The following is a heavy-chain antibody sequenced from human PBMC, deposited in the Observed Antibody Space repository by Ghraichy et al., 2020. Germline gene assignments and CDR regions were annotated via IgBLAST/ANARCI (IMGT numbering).Heavy chain of an antibody. D-gene: IGHD1-26*01. CDR1: GGTFSSYA. CDR2: IIPIFGTA. CDR3: AREKGQGGATPYVY. Sequence: SVKVSCKASGGTFSSYAISWVRQAPGQGLEWMGGIIPIFGTANYAQKFQGRVTITADESTSTAYMELSSLRSEDTAVYYCAREKGQGGATPYVYWGQGTLVTVSS. J-gene: IGHJ4*02. V-gene: IGHV1-69*13.